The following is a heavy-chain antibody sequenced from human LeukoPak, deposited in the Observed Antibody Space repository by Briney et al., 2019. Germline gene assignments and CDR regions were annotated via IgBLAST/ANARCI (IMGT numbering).Heavy chain of an antibody. V-gene: IGHV3-7*01. CDR3: AKVAGTEGQYFDY. CDR1: GFTFSTYW. CDR2: IKPDGSEK. J-gene: IGHJ4*02. Sequence: GGSLRLSCAASGFTFSTYWMSWVRQAPGKGLEWVANIKPDGSEKYYVDSVKGRFTISRDNSKNTLYLQMNSLRAEDTAVYYCAKVAGTEGQYFDYWGQGTLVTVSS. D-gene: IGHD6-19*01.